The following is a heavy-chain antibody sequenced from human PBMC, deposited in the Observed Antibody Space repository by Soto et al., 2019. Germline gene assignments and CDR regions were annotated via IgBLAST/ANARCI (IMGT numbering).Heavy chain of an antibody. CDR3: AKDLNTKLEPQDAFDI. CDR1: GFTFDDYA. J-gene: IGHJ3*02. Sequence: GGSLRLSCAASGFTFDDYAMHWVRQAPGKGLDWVSLISWDGGSTYYAYYVKGRFTITRDNSKTSLYLQLNSLRAKDTTLYYCAKDLNTKLEPQDAFDIWGQGTMVTVSS. V-gene: IGHV3-43D*03. CDR2: ISWDGGST.